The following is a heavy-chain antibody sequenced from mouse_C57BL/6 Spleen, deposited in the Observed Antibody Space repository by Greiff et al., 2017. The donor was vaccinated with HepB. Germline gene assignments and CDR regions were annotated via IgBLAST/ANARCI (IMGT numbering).Heavy chain of an antibody. J-gene: IGHJ2*01. Sequence: VKLQESGAELMKPGASVKLSCKATGYTFTGYWIEWVKQRPGHGLEWIGEILPGSGSTNYNEKFKGKATFTADTSSNTAYMQLSSLTTEDSAIYYCARTRGTTVVDPYYFDYWGQGTTLTVSS. V-gene: IGHV1-9*01. CDR3: ARTRGTTVVDPYYFDY. CDR2: ILPGSGST. CDR1: GYTFTGYW. D-gene: IGHD1-1*01.